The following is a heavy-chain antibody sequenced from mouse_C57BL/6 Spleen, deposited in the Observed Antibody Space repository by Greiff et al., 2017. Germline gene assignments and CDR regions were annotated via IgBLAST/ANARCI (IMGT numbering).Heavy chain of an antibody. CDR3: TRVPDYYAMDY. CDR1: GFTFSSYA. D-gene: IGHD2-14*01. CDR2: ISSGGDYI. Sequence: EVKLMESGEGLVKPGGSLKLSCAASGFTFSSYAMSWVRQTPEKRLEWVAYISSGGDYIYYADTVKGRFTISRDNARNTLYLQMSSLKSEDTAMYYCTRVPDYYAMDYWGQGTSVTVSS. J-gene: IGHJ4*01. V-gene: IGHV5-9-1*02.